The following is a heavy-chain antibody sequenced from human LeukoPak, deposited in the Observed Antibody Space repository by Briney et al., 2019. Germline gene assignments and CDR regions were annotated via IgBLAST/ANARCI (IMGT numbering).Heavy chain of an antibody. V-gene: IGHV1-2*02. CDR2: INPNSGGT. D-gene: IGHD3-3*01. CDR1: GYTFTGYY. J-gene: IGHJ4*02. CDR3: ARGHDYWSGYYYYFDY. Sequence: ASVKVSCKASGYTFTGYYMHWVRQAPGQGLEWMGWINPNSGGTNYAQKFQGRVTMTRDTSVSTAYMELSRLRSDDTAVYYCARGHDYWSGYYYYFDYWGQGTLVTVSS.